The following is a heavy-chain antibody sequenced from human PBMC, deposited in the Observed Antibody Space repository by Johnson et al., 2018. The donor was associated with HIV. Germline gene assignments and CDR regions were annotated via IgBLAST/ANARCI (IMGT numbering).Heavy chain of an antibody. Sequence: VQLVESGGGLVKPGGSLRLSCVVSGFTFSDYAVNWVRQAPGKGLEWVSGISGSGASTYYADSVKGRFTISRDNSKSTLYLQMNSLRADDTAVYYCARDESGSSWAFDIWGQGTMVTVSS. D-gene: IGHD6-13*01. CDR3: ARDESGSSWAFDI. CDR2: ISGSGAST. J-gene: IGHJ3*02. CDR1: GFTFSDYA. V-gene: IGHV3-23*04.